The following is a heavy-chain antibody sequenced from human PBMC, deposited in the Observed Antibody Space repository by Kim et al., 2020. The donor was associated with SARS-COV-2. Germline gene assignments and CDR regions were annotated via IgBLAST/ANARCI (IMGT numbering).Heavy chain of an antibody. J-gene: IGHJ5*02. CDR1: GASVTSSNFF. CDR3: ARHPPWAADKGGFDP. V-gene: IGHV4-39*01. CDR2: FVYSRST. D-gene: IGHD6-13*01. Sequence: SETLSLTCTVSGASVTSSNFFWAWIRQPPGTGLEWIASFVYSRSTYYNLSLNSRVATSVDTSKNQFSLKLSSVTAADTAIYYCARHPPWAADKGGFDPWGQGSLVTVSS.